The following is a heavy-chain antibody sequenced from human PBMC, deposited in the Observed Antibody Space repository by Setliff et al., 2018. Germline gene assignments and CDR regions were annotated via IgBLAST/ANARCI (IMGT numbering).Heavy chain of an antibody. D-gene: IGHD3-22*01. J-gene: IGHJ3*02. Sequence: SETLSLTCAVYGGSFGGYYWSWIRQPPGKGPEWIGEIDQSGITNYNPSLKSRVTLSIDTSKNQFYLGLSSVTATDTAVYYCARGRRITMIVVPPGVFDIWGQGTMVTVSS. CDR2: IDQSGIT. CDR3: ARGRRITMIVVPPGVFDI. V-gene: IGHV4-34*01. CDR1: GGSFGGYY.